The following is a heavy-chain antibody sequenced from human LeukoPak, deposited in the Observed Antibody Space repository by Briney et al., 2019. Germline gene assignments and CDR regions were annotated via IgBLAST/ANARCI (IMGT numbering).Heavy chain of an antibody. D-gene: IGHD3-3*01. V-gene: IGHV3-30-3*01. Sequence: PGRSLRLPCAASGFTFSSYAMHWVRQAPGKGLEWVAVISYDGSNKYYADSVKGRFTISRDNSKNTLYLQMNSLRAEDTAVYYCARVYDFWSGYYDYWGQGTLVTVSS. CDR3: ARVYDFWSGYYDY. J-gene: IGHJ4*02. CDR2: ISYDGSNK. CDR1: GFTFSSYA.